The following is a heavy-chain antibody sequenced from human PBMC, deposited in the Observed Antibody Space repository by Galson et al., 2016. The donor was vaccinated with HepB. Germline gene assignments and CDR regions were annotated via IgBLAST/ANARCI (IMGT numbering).Heavy chain of an antibody. CDR3: AAGGPVSLDSYYIYGMAV. CDR1: GFTFTSSA. V-gene: IGHV1-58*01. CDR2: IVAGSGDT. D-gene: IGHD3-16*01. J-gene: IGHJ6*02. Sequence: SVKVSCKASGFTFTSSAVQWVRQTRGQRLEWIGWIVAGSGDTNYAQKFHERVTITRDMSTRTAYMELSSLRSEDTAVYYWAAGGPVSLDSYYIYGMAVWGQGTTVTVSS.